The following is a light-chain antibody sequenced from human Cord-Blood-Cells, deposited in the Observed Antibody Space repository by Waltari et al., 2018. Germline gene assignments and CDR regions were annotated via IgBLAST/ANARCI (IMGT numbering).Light chain of an antibody. J-gene: IGLJ2*01. CDR3: YSTDSSGNHRV. Sequence: SYELTQPPSVSVSPGQKARITWCGDALPKKHASWYQQKSGQAPLLVIYVDSKRPSGIPERFSGSSSGTMATLTISGAQVEDEADYYCYSTDSSGNHRVFGGGTKLTVL. CDR2: VDS. CDR1: ALPKKH. V-gene: IGLV3-10*01.